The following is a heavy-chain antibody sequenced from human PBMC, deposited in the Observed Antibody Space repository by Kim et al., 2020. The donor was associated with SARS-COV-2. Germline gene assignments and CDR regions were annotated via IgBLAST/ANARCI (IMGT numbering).Heavy chain of an antibody. J-gene: IGHJ4*02. V-gene: IGHV3-9*01. Sequence: GGSLRLSCAASGFTFDDYAMHWVRQAPGKGLEWVSGISWNSGSIGYADSVKGRFTISRDNAKNSLYLQMNSLRAEDTALYYCAKMAYCSGGSCALTSLGVLPDDYWGQGTLVTVSS. CDR1: GFTFDDYA. D-gene: IGHD2-15*01. CDR2: ISWNSGSI. CDR3: AKMAYCSGGSCALTSLGVLPDDY.